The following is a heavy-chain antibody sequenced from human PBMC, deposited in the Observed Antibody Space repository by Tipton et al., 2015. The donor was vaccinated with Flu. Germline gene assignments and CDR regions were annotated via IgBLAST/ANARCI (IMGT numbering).Heavy chain of an antibody. CDR1: GDSISSRYY. D-gene: IGHD3-10*02. CDR2: IYHSGTT. CDR3: ARHTGDSVRGVIDY. V-gene: IGHV4-38-2*01. Sequence: LRLSCAVSGDSISSRYYWGWIRQPPGRGLEWIGTIYHSGTTYYNPSLKSRLTISVDTSKNQFSLRLSSVTAADTAVYYCARHTGDSVRGVIDYWGQGTLVTVSS. J-gene: IGHJ4*02.